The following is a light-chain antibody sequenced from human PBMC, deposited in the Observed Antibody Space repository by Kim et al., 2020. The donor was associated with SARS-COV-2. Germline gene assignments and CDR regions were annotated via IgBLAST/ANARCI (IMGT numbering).Light chain of an antibody. CDR3: QQYGNTPPYS. Sequence: SPGQTVPPSCSASHSVSTSSLACYQQKPAQAPRLLIYVASSSAADIADRCIGSGYGTDVTITISRLEPDDFAVYYYQQYGNTPPYSFGQGTKLEI. J-gene: IGKJ2*01. CDR2: VAS. CDR1: HSVSTSS. V-gene: IGKV3-20*01.